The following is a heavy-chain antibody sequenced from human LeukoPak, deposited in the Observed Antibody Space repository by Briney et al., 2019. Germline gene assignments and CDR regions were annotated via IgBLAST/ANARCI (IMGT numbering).Heavy chain of an antibody. Sequence: GASVKVSCKASGYTFTGYYMHWVRQAPGQGLEWMGWINPNSGGTNYAQKFQGRVTMTRDTSISTAYMELGRLRSDDTAVYYCARGGGPSIGWFDPWGQGTLVTVSS. CDR2: INPNSGGT. D-gene: IGHD3-22*01. CDR1: GYTFTGYY. V-gene: IGHV1-2*02. J-gene: IGHJ5*02. CDR3: ARGGGPSIGWFDP.